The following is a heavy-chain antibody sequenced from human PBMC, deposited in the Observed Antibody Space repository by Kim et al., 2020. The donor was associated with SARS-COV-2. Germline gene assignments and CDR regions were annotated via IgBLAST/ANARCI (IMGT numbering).Heavy chain of an antibody. V-gene: IGHV5-51*01. J-gene: IGHJ4*02. CDR2: T. Sequence: TRYSPSVQGQVPISADKSISTAYLQWSSLKASDTAMYYCARPSLTGTTRYWGQGTLVTVSS. CDR3: ARPSLTGTTRY. D-gene: IGHD1-7*01.